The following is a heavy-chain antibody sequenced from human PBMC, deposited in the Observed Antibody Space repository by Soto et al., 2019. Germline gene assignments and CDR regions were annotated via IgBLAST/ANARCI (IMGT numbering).Heavy chain of an antibody. CDR2: ISGSGGST. Sequence: PGGSLRLSCAASGFTFSSYAMSWVRQAPGKGLEWVSAISGSGGSTYYADSVKGRFTISRDNSKNTLYLQMNSLRAEDTAVYYCAKDGTYYDFSSGYLAFDYWGQGTLVTVSS. V-gene: IGHV3-23*01. D-gene: IGHD3-3*01. CDR1: GFTFSSYA. J-gene: IGHJ4*02. CDR3: AKDGTYYDFSSGYLAFDY.